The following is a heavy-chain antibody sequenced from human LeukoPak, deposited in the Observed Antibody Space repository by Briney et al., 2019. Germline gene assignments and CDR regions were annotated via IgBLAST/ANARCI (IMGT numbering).Heavy chain of an antibody. CDR3: ARDFGYYYDSSGYYKPRFDY. CDR2: ISAYNGNT. J-gene: IGHJ4*02. Sequence: ASVKVSYKASGYTFSTYGISWVRQAPGQGLEWMGWISAYNGNTNYAQKLQGRVTMTTDTSTNTAYMELRSLRSDDTAVYYCARDFGYYYDSSGYYKPRFDYWGQGTLVTVSS. CDR1: GYTFSTYG. D-gene: IGHD3-22*01. V-gene: IGHV1-18*01.